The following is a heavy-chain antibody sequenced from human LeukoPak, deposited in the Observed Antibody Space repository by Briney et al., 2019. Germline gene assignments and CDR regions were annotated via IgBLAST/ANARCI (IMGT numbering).Heavy chain of an antibody. Sequence: GGSLRLSCAASGFTFSSYAMSWVRQAPGKGREWVSAISGSGGSTYYADSVKGRFTISRDNSKNTLYLQMNSLRAEDTAVYYCAKGLWIYPKFDYWGQGTLVTVSS. CDR1: GFTFSSYA. J-gene: IGHJ4*02. D-gene: IGHD5-12*01. V-gene: IGHV3-23*01. CDR3: AKGLWIYPKFDY. CDR2: ISGSGGST.